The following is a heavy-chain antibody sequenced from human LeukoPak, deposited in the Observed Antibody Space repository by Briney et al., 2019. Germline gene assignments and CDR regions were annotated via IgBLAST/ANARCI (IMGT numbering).Heavy chain of an antibody. CDR2: IIPILGIA. J-gene: IGHJ4*02. Sequence: ASVKVSFKASGGTFSSYAISWVRQAPGQGLEWMGRIIPILGIANYAQKFQGRVTITADKSTSTAYMELRSLRSDDTAVYYCARVAYSSSWYSDYWGQGTLVTVSS. CDR1: GGTFSSYA. V-gene: IGHV1-69*04. CDR3: ARVAYSSSWYSDY. D-gene: IGHD6-13*01.